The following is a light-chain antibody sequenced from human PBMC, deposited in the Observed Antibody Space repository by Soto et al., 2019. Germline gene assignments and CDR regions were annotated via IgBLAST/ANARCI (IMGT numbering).Light chain of an antibody. Sequence: QSALTQPRSVSGSPGQSVTISCTGTSSDVGRYNYVSWYQQHPGKAPKVMIYDVSERPSGVPDRFSGSKSGNTASLTISGLDAEDDADYYCSSYAGSPRYVFGAGTKLTVL. J-gene: IGLJ1*01. V-gene: IGLV2-11*01. CDR3: SSYAGSPRYV. CDR1: SSDVGRYNY. CDR2: DVS.